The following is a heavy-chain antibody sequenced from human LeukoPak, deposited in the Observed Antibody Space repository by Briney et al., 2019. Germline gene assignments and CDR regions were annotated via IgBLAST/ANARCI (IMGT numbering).Heavy chain of an antibody. V-gene: IGHV4-30-4*01. CDR1: GGSIGDYY. J-gene: IGHJ3*02. CDR2: IHYSGNT. Sequence: SQTLSLTCTVSGGSIGDYYWSWIRQAPGQGLEWLGYIHYSGNTYYNPSLKSRLIISIDASKNQFSLNLSSVTAADTAVYYCAREPPPDAFDIWGRRTVVTVSS. CDR3: AREPPPDAFDI.